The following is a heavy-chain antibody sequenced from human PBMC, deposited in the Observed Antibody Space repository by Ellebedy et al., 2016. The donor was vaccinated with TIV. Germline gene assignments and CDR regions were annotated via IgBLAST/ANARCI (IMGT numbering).Heavy chain of an antibody. CDR1: GFIFSGYW. CDR3: AAVQYWEAVFDM. D-gene: IGHD2-8*02. V-gene: IGHV3-74*01. CDR2: INSDGSDT. J-gene: IGHJ3*02. Sequence: GESLKISCAASGFIFSGYWMRWVRQAPGKGLVWVSRINSDGSDTAYADSVRGRFTISRDNAKNTLYLQMNSLRAEDTAVYYCAAVQYWEAVFDMWGQGTMVTVSS.